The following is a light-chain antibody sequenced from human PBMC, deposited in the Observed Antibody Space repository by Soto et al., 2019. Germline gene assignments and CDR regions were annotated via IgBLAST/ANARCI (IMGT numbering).Light chain of an antibody. CDR2: AAS. J-gene: IGKJ2*02. Sequence: DIRMTQSPSSLSASVGDRVTITCRASQSITNYLNWYQQKPGKAPKLLIYAASSLQSGVPSRFSGSGSGTDFTLSISSLQPEDFATYYCQQSYSTPGTFGQGTKLEIK. CDR1: QSITNY. V-gene: IGKV1-39*01. CDR3: QQSYSTPGT.